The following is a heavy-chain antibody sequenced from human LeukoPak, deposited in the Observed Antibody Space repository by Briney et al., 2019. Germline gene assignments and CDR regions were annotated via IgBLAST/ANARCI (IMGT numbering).Heavy chain of an antibody. V-gene: IGHV5-51*01. J-gene: IGHJ5*02. D-gene: IGHD3-10*01. CDR2: INPGDSDT. Sequence: GESLKISCQASGYSFTSSWIGWARQMRGKGLEWMAIINPGDSDTRYSPSFQGQVTISADKSISTVYLQWGSLKASDTAMYHCARQPGAGWFDPWGQGTLVTVSS. CDR3: ARQPGAGWFDP. CDR1: GYSFTSSW.